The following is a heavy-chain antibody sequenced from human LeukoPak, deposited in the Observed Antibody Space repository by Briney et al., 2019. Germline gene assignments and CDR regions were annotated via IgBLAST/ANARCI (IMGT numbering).Heavy chain of an antibody. CDR1: GFSISSGYY. V-gene: IGHV4-38-2*02. J-gene: IGHJ3*02. CDR3: ARVVRGAFDI. CDR2: IYHSGTA. Sequence: SETLSLTCTVSGFSISSGYYWGWIRQPPGKGPEWIGSIYHSGTAYYNPSLKSRVTISVDTSKNQFSLKLSSVTAADTAVYYCARVVRGAFDIWGQGTMVTVSS.